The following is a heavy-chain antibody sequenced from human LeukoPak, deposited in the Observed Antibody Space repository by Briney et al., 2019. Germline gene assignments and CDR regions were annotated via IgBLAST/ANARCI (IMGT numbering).Heavy chain of an antibody. CDR3: ARDGILTSYYYMDV. V-gene: IGHV1-2*02. D-gene: IGHD3-9*01. CDR1: GFTFTGYY. CDR2: INPNSGGT. J-gene: IGHJ6*03. Sequence: ASVKVSCKASGFTFTGYYLHWVRQAPGQGLEGMGWINPNSGGTNYAQKFQGRVTMTRDTSISTAYMELSRLRSDDTAVYYCARDGILTSYYYMDVWGKGTTVTVSS.